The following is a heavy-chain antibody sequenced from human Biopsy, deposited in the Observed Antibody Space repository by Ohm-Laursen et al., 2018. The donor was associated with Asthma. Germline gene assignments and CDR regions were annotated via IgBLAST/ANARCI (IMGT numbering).Heavy chain of an antibody. CDR2: VNTGNGDT. V-gene: IGHV1-3*04. Sequence: GSSVKVSCKASGYNFISFAIHWVHQAPGQRLKWMGWVNTGNGDTKYSQKFQGRVTITRDTSASTAYMELRSLRSEDTATYYCARTYYDFLTGQVKDVFGVWGQGTMVTVSS. CDR1: GYNFISFA. J-gene: IGHJ3*01. D-gene: IGHD3-9*01. CDR3: ARTYYDFLTGQVKDVFGV.